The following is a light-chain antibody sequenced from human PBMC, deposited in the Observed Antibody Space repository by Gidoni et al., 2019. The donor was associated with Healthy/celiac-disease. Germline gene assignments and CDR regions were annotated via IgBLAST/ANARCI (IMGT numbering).Light chain of an antibody. Sequence: DIVMTQSPPSLLVTPGEPASISCRSSQSLLHSNGYNYLDWYLQKPGQSPQLLIYLGSNRASGVPDRFSGSGSGTDFTLKISRVEAEDVGVYYCMQALQTPLTFGGXTKVEIK. J-gene: IGKJ4*01. CDR3: MQALQTPLT. CDR2: LGS. V-gene: IGKV2-28*01. CDR1: QSLLHSNGYNY.